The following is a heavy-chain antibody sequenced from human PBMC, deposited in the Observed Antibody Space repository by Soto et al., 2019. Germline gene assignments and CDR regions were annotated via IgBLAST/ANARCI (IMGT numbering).Heavy chain of an antibody. D-gene: IGHD3-16*01. V-gene: IGHV3-64D*06. CDR3: FRGGGAYAGSSLCFDS. Sequence: PGGSLRLSCSASGFTFSQSAMHWVRQAPGKGLEYVAAIGSNGASTFYPGSVKGRFIISRDNSNNTLFLQMNTLRPDDTAVYYFFRGGGAYAGSSLCFDSWGQGTLVTVSS. CDR2: IGSNGAST. CDR1: GFTFSQSA. J-gene: IGHJ5*01.